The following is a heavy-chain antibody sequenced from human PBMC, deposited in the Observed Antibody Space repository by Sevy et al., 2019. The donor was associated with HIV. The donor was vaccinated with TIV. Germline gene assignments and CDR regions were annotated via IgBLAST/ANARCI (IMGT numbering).Heavy chain of an antibody. CDR3: ATENCSGGSCYFDY. J-gene: IGHJ4*02. CDR2: IRYDGSNK. CDR1: GFTFSSYG. Sequence: GGSLRLSCAASGFTFSSYGMHWVRQAPGKGLEWVAFIRYDGSNKYHADSVKGRFTISRDNSKNTLYLQMNSLRAEDTAVYYCATENCSGGSCYFDYWGQGTLVTVSS. V-gene: IGHV3-30*02. D-gene: IGHD2-15*01.